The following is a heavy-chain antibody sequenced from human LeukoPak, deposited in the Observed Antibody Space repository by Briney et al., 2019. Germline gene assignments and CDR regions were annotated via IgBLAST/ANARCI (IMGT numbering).Heavy chain of an antibody. CDR1: GFTFSSAA. D-gene: IGHD3-22*01. Sequence: GGSLRLSCGASGFTFSSAAMRWVRQAPGKGLEWVSDISGSGGSTYYADSVKGRFTISRDNSKNTLYLQMNSLRAEDTALYYCVKSSRVVVIANRYYYYGMDVWGQGTTVTVSS. CDR2: ISGSGGST. CDR3: VKSSRVVVIANRYYYYGMDV. J-gene: IGHJ6*02. V-gene: IGHV3-23*01.